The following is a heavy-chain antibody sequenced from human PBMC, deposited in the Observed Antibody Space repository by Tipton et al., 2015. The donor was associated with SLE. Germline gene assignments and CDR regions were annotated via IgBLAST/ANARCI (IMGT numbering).Heavy chain of an antibody. CDR1: GGSLSSHY. V-gene: IGHV4-59*11. Sequence: LRLSCTVSGGSLSSHYWSWIRQPPGKGLEWIGYIYYSGSTNYNPSLNSRVTISVETSKNQFSLKLSSVTAADTAVYYCARDIAAAGDYYGMDVWGQGTTVTVSS. CDR2: IYYSGST. CDR3: ARDIAAAGDYYGMDV. D-gene: IGHD6-13*01. J-gene: IGHJ6*02.